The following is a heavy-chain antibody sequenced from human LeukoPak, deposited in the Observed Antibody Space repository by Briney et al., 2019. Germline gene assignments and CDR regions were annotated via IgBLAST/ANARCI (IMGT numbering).Heavy chain of an antibody. J-gene: IGHJ4*02. Sequence: SETLSLTCAVYGGSFSGYYWSWIRQPPGKGLEWIGEINHSGSTNYNPSLKSRVTISVDTSKNQFSLKLSSVTAADAAVYYCARGSTPPRYSSSPTGFDYWAKRSASRYSSSPTGFDYWDQGTLVTVSS. CDR3: ARGSTPPRYSSSPTGFDYWAKRSASRYSSSPTGFDY. D-gene: IGHD6-13*01. CDR2: INHSGST. CDR1: GGSFSGYY. V-gene: IGHV4-34*01.